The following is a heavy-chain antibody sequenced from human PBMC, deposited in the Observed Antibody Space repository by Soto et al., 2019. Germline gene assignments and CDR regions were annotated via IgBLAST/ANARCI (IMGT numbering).Heavy chain of an antibody. Sequence: QVQLQESGPGLVKPSETLSLTCTVSGGSVSSGNHYWSWIRQPPGKELEFIAYVFYSGSDNYNPSLKSRGTTSIDTAKNQFSLSLRSVTAADTAVYYWARGRGYGYGIDYWGQGALVTVSS. J-gene: IGHJ4*02. CDR1: GGSVSSGNHY. CDR3: ARGRGYGYGIDY. CDR2: VFYSGSD. D-gene: IGHD5-18*01. V-gene: IGHV4-61*01.